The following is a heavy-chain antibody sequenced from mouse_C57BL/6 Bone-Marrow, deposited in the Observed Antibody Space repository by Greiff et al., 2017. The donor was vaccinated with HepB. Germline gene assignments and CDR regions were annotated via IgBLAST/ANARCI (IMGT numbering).Heavy chain of an antibody. CDR2: ISSGSSTI. CDR1: GFTFSDYG. CDR3: AREDYTRFAY. Sequence: EVQGVESGGGLVKPGGSLKLSCAASGFTFSDYGMHWVRQAPEKGLEWVAYISSGSSTIYYADTVKGRFTISRDNAKNTLFLQMTSLRSEDTAMYYCAREDYTRFAYWGQGTLVTVSA. J-gene: IGHJ3*01. V-gene: IGHV5-17*01. D-gene: IGHD2-12*01.